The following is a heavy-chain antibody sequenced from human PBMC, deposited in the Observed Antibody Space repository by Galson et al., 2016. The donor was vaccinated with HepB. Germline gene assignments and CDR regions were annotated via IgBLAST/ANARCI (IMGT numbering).Heavy chain of an antibody. CDR2: ISDSGGRT. D-gene: IGHD1-26*01. J-gene: IGHJ4*02. V-gene: IGHV3-23*01. CDR3: AKRRGAAMKAAKVGDDF. CDR1: GFTFSSYA. Sequence: SLRLSCAASGFTFSSYAMSWVRQAPGKGLEWVSGISDSGGRTHYADSVKGRFTISRDNSKSTLYLQINGLRVDDTAVYYCAKRRGAAMKAAKVGDDFWGQGTLVIVSS.